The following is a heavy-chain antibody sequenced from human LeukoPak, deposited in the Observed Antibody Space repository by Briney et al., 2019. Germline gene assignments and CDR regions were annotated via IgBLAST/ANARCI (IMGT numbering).Heavy chain of an antibody. CDR2: MNPNSGNT. CDR1: GYTFTSND. D-gene: IGHD5-24*01. V-gene: IGHV1-8*01. CDR3: ARGSRRDGYNTLFDY. Sequence: ASVKVSCKASGYTFTSNDINWVRQATGQGLEWMGWMNPNSGNTGYAQKFQGRVTMTRNTSINTAYMELSSLRSEDTAVYYCARGSRRDGYNTLFDYWGQGTLVTVSS. J-gene: IGHJ4*02.